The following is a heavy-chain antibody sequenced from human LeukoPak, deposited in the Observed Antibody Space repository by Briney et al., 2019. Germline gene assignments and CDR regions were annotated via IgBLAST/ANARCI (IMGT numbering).Heavy chain of an antibody. CDR3: AKNGDRGAYCTGGTCYPYFYYYMDV. Sequence: GGSLRLSCAASGFTFSSYAMHWVRQAPGKGLEWVAAISYDGSNKYSADSVKGRFTISRDNSKNTLYLQMNSLRAEDTAIYYCAKNGDRGAYCTGGTCYPYFYYYMDVWGKGTTVTI. CDR2: ISYDGSNK. CDR1: GFTFSSYA. V-gene: IGHV3-30*04. D-gene: IGHD2-15*01. J-gene: IGHJ6*03.